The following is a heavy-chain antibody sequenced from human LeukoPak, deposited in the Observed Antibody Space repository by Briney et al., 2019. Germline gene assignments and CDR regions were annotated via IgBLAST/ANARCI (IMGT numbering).Heavy chain of an antibody. CDR1: GFTFDDYA. Sequence: PGGSLRLSCAASGFTFDDYAMHWVRLVPGKALEWVSLLSGDGGTTYYADSVKGRFTISRDNSKNSLSLQMISLRTEDTALYYCAKAAYSWYYFDYWGQGTLVTVSS. CDR2: LSGDGGTT. J-gene: IGHJ4*02. CDR3: AKAAYSWYYFDY. D-gene: IGHD6-13*01. V-gene: IGHV3-43*02.